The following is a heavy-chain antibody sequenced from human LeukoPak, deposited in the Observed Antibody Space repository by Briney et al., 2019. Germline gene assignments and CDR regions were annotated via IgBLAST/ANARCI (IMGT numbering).Heavy chain of an antibody. V-gene: IGHV4-34*01. CDR2: INPSGSP. J-gene: IGHJ6*03. D-gene: IGHD2/OR15-2a*01. CDR1: GDSLSRYY. Sequence: PSETLSLTCAVSGDSLSRYYWTWIRQPPGKGLEWLGEINPSGSPDYNPSLKSRATKSVDTSKNQISLRLASVTAADTAMYYCASVRHDPLEYYYYIDVWGKGTTVTVSS. CDR3: ASVRHDPLEYYYYIDV.